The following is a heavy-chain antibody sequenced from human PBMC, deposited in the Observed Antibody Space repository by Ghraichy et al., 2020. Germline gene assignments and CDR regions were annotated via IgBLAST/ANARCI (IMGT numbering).Heavy chain of an antibody. D-gene: IGHD4-11*01. V-gene: IGHV3-30*18. CDR2: ISYDGSNK. Sequence: GGSLRLSCAASGFTFSSYGMHWVRQAPGKGLEWVAVISYDGSNKYYADSVKGRFTISRDNSKNTLYLQMNSLRAEDTAVYYCAKEGYSNYGVVSYNWFDPWGQGTLVTVSS. CDR3: AKEGYSNYGVVSYNWFDP. J-gene: IGHJ5*02. CDR1: GFTFSSYG.